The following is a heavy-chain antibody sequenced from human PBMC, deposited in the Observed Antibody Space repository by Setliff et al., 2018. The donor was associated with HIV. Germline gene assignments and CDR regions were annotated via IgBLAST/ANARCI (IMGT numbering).Heavy chain of an antibody. V-gene: IGHV4-34*01. D-gene: IGHD3-3*01. J-gene: IGHJ4*02. CDR2: NNHGGST. Sequence: PSETLSLTCAVYGGSFTTYYWSWIRQTPGKGLEWIGENNHGGSTNYNPSLKSRVTISVDRSKNQFFLKLTSVTAADTAVYYCARGSYRGSGCFVRYFDSWAQGMLVTVSS. CDR1: GGSFTTYY. CDR3: ARGSYRGSGCFVRYFDS.